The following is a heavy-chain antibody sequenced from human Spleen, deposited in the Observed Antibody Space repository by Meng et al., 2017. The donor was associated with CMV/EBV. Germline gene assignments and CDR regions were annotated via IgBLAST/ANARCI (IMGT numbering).Heavy chain of an antibody. V-gene: IGHV1-69*05. J-gene: IGHJ5*02. CDR3: ARDAGSEYCSSTSCDGGWFDP. D-gene: IGHD2-2*01. CDR1: SYA. Sequence: SYAISWVRQAPGQGLEWMGGIIPIFGTANYAQKFQGRVTITTDESTSTACMELSSLRSEDTAVYYCARDAGSEYCSSTSCDGGWFDPWGQGTLVTVSS. CDR2: IIPIFGTA.